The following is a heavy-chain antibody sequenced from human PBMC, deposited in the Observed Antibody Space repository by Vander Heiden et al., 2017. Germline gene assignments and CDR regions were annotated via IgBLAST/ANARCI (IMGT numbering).Heavy chain of an antibody. CDR2: INPSSGVT. Sequence: QVHLVQSRAEVKQPGASAQVSCKPSGYTFSGYYMQWVRQAPGQWLGWIGWINPSSGVTNYAQKFQGRVTMTRDTSISTAYMELRRLRSDETAVYDCARGIVVGATYWGQGTLVTVSS. CDR3: ARGIVVGATY. J-gene: IGHJ4*02. D-gene: IGHD1-26*01. V-gene: IGHV1-2*02. CDR1: GYTFSGYY.